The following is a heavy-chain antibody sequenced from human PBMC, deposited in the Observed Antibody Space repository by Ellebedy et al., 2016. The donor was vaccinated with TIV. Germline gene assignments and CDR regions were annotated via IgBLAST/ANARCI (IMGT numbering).Heavy chain of an antibody. V-gene: IGHV1-3*01. Sequence: ASVKVSXXASGYTFTSYAMHWVRQAPGQRLEWMGWINAGNGNTKYSQKFQGRVTITRDTSASTAYMELSSLRSEDTAVYYCAAGLDELLSRYWGQGTLVTVSS. CDR1: GYTFTSYA. CDR3: AAGLDELLSRY. J-gene: IGHJ4*02. CDR2: INAGNGNT. D-gene: IGHD2-2*01.